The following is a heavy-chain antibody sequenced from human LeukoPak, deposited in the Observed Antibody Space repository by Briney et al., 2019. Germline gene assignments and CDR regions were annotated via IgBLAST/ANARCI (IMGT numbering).Heavy chain of an antibody. Sequence: GGSLRFSCAASGFTFSSYEMNWVRQAPGKELEWVSYISSSGSTIYYADSVKGRFTISRDNAKNSLYLQMNSLRAEDTAVYYCAREGADYYYGSGTFDYWGQGTLVTVSS. CDR1: GFTFSSYE. CDR2: ISSSGSTI. V-gene: IGHV3-48*03. J-gene: IGHJ4*02. D-gene: IGHD3-10*01. CDR3: AREGADYYYGSGTFDY.